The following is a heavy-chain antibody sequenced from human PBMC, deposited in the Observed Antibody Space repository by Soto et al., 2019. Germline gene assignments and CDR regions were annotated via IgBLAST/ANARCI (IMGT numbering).Heavy chain of an antibody. J-gene: IGHJ5*02. D-gene: IGHD6-13*01. CDR1: GGTFSSYA. CDR2: IIPIFGTA. CDR3: ARSIAAAGSTNLNWFDP. Sequence: GASVKVSCKASGGTFSSYAISWVRQAPGQGLEWMGGIIPIFGTANYAQKFQGRVTITADESTSTAYMELSSLRSEDTAVYYCARSIAAAGSTNLNWFDPWGQGTLVTVS. V-gene: IGHV1-69*13.